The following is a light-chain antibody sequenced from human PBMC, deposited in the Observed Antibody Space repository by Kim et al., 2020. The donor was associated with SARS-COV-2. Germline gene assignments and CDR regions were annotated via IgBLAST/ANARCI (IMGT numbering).Light chain of an antibody. CDR1: SSDGVNYNY. J-gene: IGLJ1*01. V-gene: IGLV2-14*03. CDR2: AVS. CDR3: SSYTSSSTYV. Sequence: SSHMFCIKTSSDGVNYNYVSWYQQHPGQAPQLMIYAVSSRPSGVSNRFSGSTSGSAASLSISGLQAEDEADYYCSSYTSSSTYVFGTGTKVTVL.